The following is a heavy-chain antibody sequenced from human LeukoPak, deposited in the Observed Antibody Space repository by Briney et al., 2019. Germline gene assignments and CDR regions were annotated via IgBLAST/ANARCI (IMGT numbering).Heavy chain of an antibody. Sequence: GGSLRLSCAASGFTFSSYAMSWVRQAPGKGLEWVSGFSGSGGSTYYADSVKGRFTISRDNSKNTLYLQMNSLRAEDTAVYYCAKAPTTVVPRGYFDYWGQGTLVTVSS. D-gene: IGHD4-23*01. J-gene: IGHJ4*02. CDR2: FSGSGGST. V-gene: IGHV3-23*01. CDR1: GFTFSSYA. CDR3: AKAPTTVVPRGYFDY.